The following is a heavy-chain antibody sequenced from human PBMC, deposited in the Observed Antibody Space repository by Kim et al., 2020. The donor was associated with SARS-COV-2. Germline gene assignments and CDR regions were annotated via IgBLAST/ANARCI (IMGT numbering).Heavy chain of an antibody. D-gene: IGHD1-26*01. J-gene: IGHJ4*02. V-gene: IGHV4-61*02. CDR3: ARDKVGATYFDY. CDR1: GGSISSGSYY. CDR2: IYTSGST. Sequence: SETLSLTCTVSGGSISSGSYYWSWIRQPAGKGLEWIGRIYTSGSTNYNPSLKSRVTISVDTSKNQFSLKLSSVTAADTAVYYCARDKVGATYFDYWGQGTLVTVSS.